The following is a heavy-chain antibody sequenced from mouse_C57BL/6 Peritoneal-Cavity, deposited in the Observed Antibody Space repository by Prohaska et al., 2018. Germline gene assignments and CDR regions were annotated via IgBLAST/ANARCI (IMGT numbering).Heavy chain of an antibody. Sequence: QVQLQQSGAELVRPGASVTLSCKASGYTFTDYEMHWVKQTPVHGLEWIGAIDPETGGTAYNQKFKGKAILTADKASSTAYMERRSLTSEDSAVYYCTRSTYYYGSQYYFDYWGQGTTLTVSS. CDR3: TRSTYYYGSQYYFDY. CDR2: IDPETGGT. V-gene: IGHV1-15*01. CDR1: GYTFTDYE. D-gene: IGHD1-1*01. J-gene: IGHJ2*01.